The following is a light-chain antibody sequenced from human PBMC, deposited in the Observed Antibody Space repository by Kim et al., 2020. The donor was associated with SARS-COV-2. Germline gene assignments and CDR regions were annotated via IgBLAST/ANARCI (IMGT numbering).Light chain of an antibody. J-gene: IGKJ2*01. Sequence: SASVGDRVTITCRASQSINIWLAWYQQKPGKPPKLLIYDASSLESGVPSRFSGSGSGTEFTLTISSLQPDDFATYYCQQYNAYSYTFGQGTKLEI. V-gene: IGKV1-5*01. CDR3: QQYNAYSYT. CDR1: QSINIW. CDR2: DAS.